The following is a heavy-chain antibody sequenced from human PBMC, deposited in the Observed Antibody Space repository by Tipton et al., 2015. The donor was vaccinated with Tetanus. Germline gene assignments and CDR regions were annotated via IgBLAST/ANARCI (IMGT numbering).Heavy chain of an antibody. CDR1: GGSIRSSNW. J-gene: IGHJ4*02. CDR3: ARGTGDY. D-gene: IGHD1-14*01. V-gene: IGHV4-4*02. Sequence: TLSLTCAVSGGSIRSSNWWSWVRQTPGKGLEWIGYIYYSGSTNYNPSLKSRVTISVDTSKNQFSLKLSSVTAADTAVYYCARGTGDYWGQGTLVTVSS. CDR2: IYYSGST.